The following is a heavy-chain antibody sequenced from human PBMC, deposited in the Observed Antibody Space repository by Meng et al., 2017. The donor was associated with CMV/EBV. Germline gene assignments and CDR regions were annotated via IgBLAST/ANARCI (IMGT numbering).Heavy chain of an antibody. J-gene: IGHJ6*02. CDR3: ARNEDYYYYYGMDV. V-gene: IGHV1-18*01. D-gene: IGHD1-1*01. CDR1: GYTFTSYG. CDR2: ISAYNGNT. Sequence: ASVKVSCKASGYTFTSYGISWVRQAPGQGLEWMGWISAYNGNTNYAQKLQGRVTMTTDTSTSTAYMELRSLRSDDTAVYYCARNEDYYYYYGMDVWGQGTTVTVSS.